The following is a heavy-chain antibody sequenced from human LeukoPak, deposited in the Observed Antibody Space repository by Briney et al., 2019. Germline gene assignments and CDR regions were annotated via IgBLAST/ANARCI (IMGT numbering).Heavy chain of an antibody. Sequence: ASVKVSCKASGYTFTNYGISLVPQAPGQGLEGMGWISGYSGNTKYAEKIQGRVTMTTDTSTSTTYTELRSQRSDDTAVYYCARYAVATTTVRGIDYCGQGSLVSVSS. CDR1: GYTFTNYG. CDR3: ARYAVATTTVRGIDY. V-gene: IGHV1-18*01. CDR2: ISGYSGNT. J-gene: IGHJ4*02. D-gene: IGHD4-23*01.